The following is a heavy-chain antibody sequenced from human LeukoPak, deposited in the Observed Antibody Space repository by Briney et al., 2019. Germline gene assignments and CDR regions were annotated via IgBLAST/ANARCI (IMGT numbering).Heavy chain of an antibody. J-gene: IGHJ4*02. CDR1: GYTFSSYG. Sequence: GTSVKVSCKTSGYTFSSYGISWVRQAPGQGLEWMGWISVYNGHTKYARKFQGRVTMTTDTPTNTAYMELKSLISDDTAVYYCARAISAPGLYYVGSWGRGSVVTVS. CDR2: ISVYNGHT. V-gene: IGHV1-18*01. D-gene: IGHD6-13*01. CDR3: ARAISAPGLYYVGS.